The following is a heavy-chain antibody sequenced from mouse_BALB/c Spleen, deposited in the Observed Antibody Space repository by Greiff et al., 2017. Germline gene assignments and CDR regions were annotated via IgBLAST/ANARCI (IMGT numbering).Heavy chain of an antibody. V-gene: IGHV1-82*01. J-gene: IGHJ2*01. CDR3: ASNFDY. CDR1: GYAFSSSW. Sequence: QVQLQQSGPELVKPGASVKISCKASGYAFSSSWMNWVKQRPGQGLEWIGRIYPGDGDTNYNGKFKGKATLTADKSSSTAYMQLSSLTSVDSAVYFCASNFDYGGQGTTLTVSS. CDR2: IYPGDGDT.